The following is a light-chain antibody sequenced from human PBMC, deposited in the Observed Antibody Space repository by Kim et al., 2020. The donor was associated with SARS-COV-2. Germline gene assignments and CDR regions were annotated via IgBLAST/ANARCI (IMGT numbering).Light chain of an antibody. Sequence: GQLVTISCSGSSSTIGKNYVYWYQQFPGTAPKLLIYSTFRRPSGVPDRFSASKSGTSASLAISGLRSEDEANYFCSAWDDSLSAVLFGGGTQLTVL. V-gene: IGLV1-47*02. CDR1: SSTIGKNY. CDR2: STF. J-gene: IGLJ2*01. CDR3: SAWDDSLSAVL.